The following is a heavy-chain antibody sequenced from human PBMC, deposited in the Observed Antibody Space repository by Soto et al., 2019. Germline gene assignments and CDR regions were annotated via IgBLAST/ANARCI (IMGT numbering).Heavy chain of an antibody. J-gene: IGHJ5*02. V-gene: IGHV1-69*04. CDR1: GGTFSSYT. CDR2: IIPILGIA. D-gene: IGHD6-13*01. Sequence: SVKVSCKASGGTFSSYTISWLRQAPGQGLEWMGRIIPILGIANYAQKFQGRVTITADKSTSTAYMELSSLRSEDTAVYYCARELSSSWYNWFDPWGQGTLVTVSS. CDR3: ARELSSSWYNWFDP.